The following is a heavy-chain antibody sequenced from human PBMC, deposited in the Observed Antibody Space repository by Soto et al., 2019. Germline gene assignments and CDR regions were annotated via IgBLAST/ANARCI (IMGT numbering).Heavy chain of an antibody. Sequence: EVQLVESGGGLVQFGRSLRLSCAASGFTFDDYAMHWVRQGPGKGLEWVAGISWNSGNIGYAESVQGRFTISRDNAKNSLYLQMNSLRAEDTALYYCAKDMSGSSLFDYWGQGTLVTVSS. V-gene: IGHV3-9*01. J-gene: IGHJ4*02. CDR1: GFTFDDYA. D-gene: IGHD6-6*01. CDR2: ISWNSGNI. CDR3: AKDMSGSSLFDY.